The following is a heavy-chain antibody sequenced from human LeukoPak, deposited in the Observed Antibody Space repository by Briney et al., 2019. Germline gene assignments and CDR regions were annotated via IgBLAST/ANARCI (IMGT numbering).Heavy chain of an antibody. V-gene: IGHV3-7*01. CDR2: IKQDGSKQ. D-gene: IGHD5-18*01. Sequence: GGSLRLSCAASGFTFSDFWMSWVRQAPGKGLEWVANIKQDGSKQYYLDSVEGRFTISRDNAKNSLYLQMNSLRAEDTAVYYCARGQYSSGYWGQGTLVTVSS. J-gene: IGHJ4*02. CDR3: ARGQYSSGY. CDR1: GFTFSDFW.